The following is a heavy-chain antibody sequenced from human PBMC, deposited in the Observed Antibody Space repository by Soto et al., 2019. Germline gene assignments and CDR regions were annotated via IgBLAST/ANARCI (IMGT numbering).Heavy chain of an antibody. V-gene: IGHV3-66*01. D-gene: IGHD1-26*01. CDR1: GFTVSNNY. Sequence: EVQLVESGGGLVQPGGSLRLSCAASGFTVSNNYINWVRQAPGQGLEWVSVIYSGGSTYYADSVKGRFTISRDNSRNTLYLQMNSLRAEETAMYYCARGGPPTSNWFDPWGQGTLVTVSS. CDR2: IYSGGST. J-gene: IGHJ5*02. CDR3: ARGGPPTSNWFDP.